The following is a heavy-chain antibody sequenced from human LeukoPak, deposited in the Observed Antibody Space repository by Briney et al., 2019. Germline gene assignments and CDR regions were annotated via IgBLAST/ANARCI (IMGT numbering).Heavy chain of an antibody. Sequence: PSETLSLTCAVSGGSISSGGYSWSWIRQPPGKGLEWIGYIYHSGSTYYNPSLKSRVTISVDRSKNQFSLKLSSVTAADTAVYYCARNRDGFKFFDYWGQGTLVTVSS. CDR3: ARNRDGFKFFDY. J-gene: IGHJ4*02. V-gene: IGHV4-30-2*01. D-gene: IGHD5-24*01. CDR1: GGSISSGGYS. CDR2: IYHSGST.